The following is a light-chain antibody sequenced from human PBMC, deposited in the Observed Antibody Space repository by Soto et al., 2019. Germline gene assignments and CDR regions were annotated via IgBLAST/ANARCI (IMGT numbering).Light chain of an antibody. CDR1: QSIKTY. CDR2: AAS. V-gene: IGKV1-39*01. J-gene: IGKJ2*01. CDR3: QQSYGNPRT. Sequence: DIQMTQSPSSLSASVGDRVTITCRASQSIKTYLNWYQQKPGTAPKLLIYAASSLQSGVPSRFSGSGSGTDFTLVISSLQPEDFATYYCQQSYGNPRTFGQGTKLDI.